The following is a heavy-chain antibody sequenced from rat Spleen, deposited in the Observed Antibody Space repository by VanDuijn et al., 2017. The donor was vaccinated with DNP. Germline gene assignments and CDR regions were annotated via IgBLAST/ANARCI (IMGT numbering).Heavy chain of an antibody. CDR2: ISYNGGTP. Sequence: EVRLVESGGGLVQPGRSLKLSCAVSGFTFSDYYMAWVRQAPAKGLEWVATISYNGGTPYYRDSVKGRFTISRDNAQSTLYLQMDSLRSEDSATYYCARQELRRTYWFAHWGQGTLVTVSS. J-gene: IGHJ3*01. V-gene: IGHV5-7*01. D-gene: IGHD1-11*01. CDR3: ARQELRRTYWFAH. CDR1: GFTFSDYY.